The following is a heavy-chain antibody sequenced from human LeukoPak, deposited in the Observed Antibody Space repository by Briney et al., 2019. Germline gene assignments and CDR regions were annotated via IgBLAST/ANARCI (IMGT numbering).Heavy chain of an antibody. J-gene: IGHJ3*02. V-gene: IGHV4-61*02. CDR2: IYTSGST. D-gene: IGHD3-10*01. CDR3: ARTARGDDAFDI. CDR1: GGSISSGSYY. Sequence: SETLSLTCTVSGGSISSGSYYWSWIRQPAGKGLEWIGRIYTSGSTNYNPSLKSRVTISVDTSKNQFSLKLSSVTAADTAVYYCARTARGDDAFDIWGQGTMVTVSS.